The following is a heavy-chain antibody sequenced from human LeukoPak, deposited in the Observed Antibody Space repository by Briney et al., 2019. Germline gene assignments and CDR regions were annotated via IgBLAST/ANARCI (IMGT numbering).Heavy chain of an antibody. Sequence: PGGSLRLSCAASGFTLSGYWMHWVRQAPGKGLEWVAGISYDGSNKYYADSVKGRFTISRDNSKNTLYLQMDSLRAEDTAVYYCARWSIQLWLYYFDYWGQGTLVTVSS. V-gene: IGHV3-30*03. CDR3: ARWSIQLWLYYFDY. J-gene: IGHJ4*02. D-gene: IGHD5-18*01. CDR2: ISYDGSNK. CDR1: GFTLSGYW.